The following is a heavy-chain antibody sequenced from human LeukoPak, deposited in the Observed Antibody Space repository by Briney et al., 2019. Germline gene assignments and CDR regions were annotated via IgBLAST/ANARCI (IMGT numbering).Heavy chain of an antibody. Sequence: PSDTLSLPCTVSGGSISGFYWSWIRQPPGKGLEWIGNIHYPGNIKYNPSLKSRVTISVDMSKNQSSLKLSSVIAADTAVYYCARHVGRWGFDYWGQGTLVTVSS. CDR2: IHYPGNI. CDR1: GGSISGFY. J-gene: IGHJ4*02. V-gene: IGHV4-59*08. CDR3: ARHVGRWGFDY. D-gene: IGHD4-23*01.